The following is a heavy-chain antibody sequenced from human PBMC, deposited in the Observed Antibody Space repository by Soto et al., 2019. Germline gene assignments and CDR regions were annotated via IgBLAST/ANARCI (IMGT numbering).Heavy chain of an antibody. J-gene: IGHJ6*03. V-gene: IGHV4-59*01. Sequence: SETLSLTCTVSGGSISSYCWSWIRQPPGKGLEWIGYIYYSGSTNYNPSLKSRVTISVDTSKNQFSLKLSSVSAADTAVYYCAREGNYYYYMDVWGKGTTVTVSS. CDR2: IYYSGST. CDR3: AREGNYYYYMDV. CDR1: GGSISSYC.